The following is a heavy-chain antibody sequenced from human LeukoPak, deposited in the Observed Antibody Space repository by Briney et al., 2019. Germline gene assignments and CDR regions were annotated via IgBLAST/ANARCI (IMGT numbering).Heavy chain of an antibody. V-gene: IGHV3-73*01. Sequence: GGSLRLSCAASGFTFSGSAMHWVRQASGKGLEWVGRIRSKANSYATAYAASVKGRFTISRDDSKNTAYLQMNSLKTEDTAVYYCTRGDWNDSGSDYWGQGTLVTVSS. D-gene: IGHD1-1*01. CDR3: TRGDWNDSGSDY. CDR2: IRSKANSYAT. J-gene: IGHJ4*02. CDR1: GFTFSGSA.